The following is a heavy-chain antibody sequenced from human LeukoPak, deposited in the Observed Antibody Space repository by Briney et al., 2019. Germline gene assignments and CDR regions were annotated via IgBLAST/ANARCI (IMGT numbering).Heavy chain of an antibody. V-gene: IGHV3-21*01. Sequence: GGSLRLSCAASGFTFSSYSMNWVRQAPGRGLGWVSSISSSSSYIYYADSVKGRFTISRDNAKNSLYLQMNSLRAEDTAVYYCARDFGEGQAAAGKGGNYWGQGTLVTVSS. CDR2: ISSSSSYI. D-gene: IGHD6-13*01. CDR3: ARDFGEGQAAAGKGGNY. J-gene: IGHJ4*02. CDR1: GFTFSSYS.